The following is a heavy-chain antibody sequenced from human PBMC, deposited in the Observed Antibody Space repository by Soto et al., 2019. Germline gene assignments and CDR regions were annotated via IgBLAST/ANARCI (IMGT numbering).Heavy chain of an antibody. J-gene: IGHJ4*01. CDR1: GFSFSSYA. V-gene: IGHV3-23*05. CDR3: AKGDGGYFDH. Sequence: PGGSLRLSCIASGFSFSSYAMIWVRQAPGKGPEWASSIEINARVTYYADPVKGRFTISRDDSKNAVFLQMNSLRAEDTAVYFCAKGDGGYFDHWGQGSLVTVSS. D-gene: IGHD3-16*01. CDR2: IEINARVT.